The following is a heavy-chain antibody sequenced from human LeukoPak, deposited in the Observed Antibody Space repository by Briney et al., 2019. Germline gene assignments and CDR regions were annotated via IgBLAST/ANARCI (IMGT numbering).Heavy chain of an antibody. J-gene: IGHJ3*02. Sequence: PGGSLRLSCAASGFTFSSYAMSWVRQAPGKGLEWVSAISGSGGSTYYADSVKGRFTLSRDNSKNTLYPQMNSLSAEDTAVYYCAKDRSGWYHSDDAFDIWGQGTMVTVSS. CDR2: ISGSGGST. V-gene: IGHV3-23*01. CDR3: AKDRSGWYHSDDAFDI. CDR1: GFTFSSYA. D-gene: IGHD6-19*01.